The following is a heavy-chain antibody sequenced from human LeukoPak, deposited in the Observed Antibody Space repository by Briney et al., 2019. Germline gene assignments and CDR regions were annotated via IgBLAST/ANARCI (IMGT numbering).Heavy chain of an antibody. D-gene: IGHD3-22*01. CDR3: ARERQGNYYDSSGYYQNDAFDI. CDR2: IYYSGST. CDR1: GCSISSHY. Sequence: SETLSLTCTVSGCSISSHYWSWIRQPPGKGLEGIGYIYYSGSTNYNPSLKSRVTISVDTSKNQFSLKLSSVTAADTAVYYCARERQGNYYDSSGYYQNDAFDIWGQGTMVTVSS. V-gene: IGHV4-59*11. J-gene: IGHJ3*02.